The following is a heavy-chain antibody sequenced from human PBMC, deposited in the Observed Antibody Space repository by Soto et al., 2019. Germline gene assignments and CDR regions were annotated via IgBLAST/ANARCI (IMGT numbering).Heavy chain of an antibody. Sequence: QVQLVESGGGVVQPGRSLRLSCAAFGFTFSHYGMHWVRQAPGKGLEWVAVISYDGSNKYYADSVKGQFTISRDNSKNTLYLQMNSLRAEDTAVYYCAKDLGHGGRGAFDIWGQGTMVTVSS. CDR2: ISYDGSNK. CDR1: GFTFSHYG. V-gene: IGHV3-30*18. D-gene: IGHD7-27*01. J-gene: IGHJ3*02. CDR3: AKDLGHGGRGAFDI.